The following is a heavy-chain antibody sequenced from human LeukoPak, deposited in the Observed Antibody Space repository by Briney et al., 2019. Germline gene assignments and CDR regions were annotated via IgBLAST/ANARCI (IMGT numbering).Heavy chain of an antibody. CDR1: GFTFDDYA. V-gene: IGHV3-43*02. CDR2: ISGDGGST. J-gene: IGHJ4*02. D-gene: IGHD6-13*01. Sequence: GGSLRLSCAASGFTFDDYAMHCVRQAPGKGLEWVSLISGDGGSTYYADSVKGRFTISRDNSKNSLYLQMNSLRTEDTALYYCAKYSSSWYYFDYWGQGTLVTVSS. CDR3: AKYSSSWYYFDY.